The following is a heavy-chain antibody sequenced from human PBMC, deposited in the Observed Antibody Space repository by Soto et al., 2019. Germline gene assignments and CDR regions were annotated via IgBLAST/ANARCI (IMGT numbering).Heavy chain of an antibody. CDR2: INHSGST. V-gene: IGHV4-34*01. J-gene: IGHJ6*02. D-gene: IGHD5-12*01. CDR1: GGSIRYNY. Sequence: ETLALTCTVCGGSIRYNYGAWIRQSPRKWLEWIGEINHSGSTNYNPSFKSLVTISVDTPRNQFSLNLTSATAADTAVYYCAGVVRGFDYYYGMDVWGQGTTVTVSS. CDR3: AGVVRGFDYYYGMDV.